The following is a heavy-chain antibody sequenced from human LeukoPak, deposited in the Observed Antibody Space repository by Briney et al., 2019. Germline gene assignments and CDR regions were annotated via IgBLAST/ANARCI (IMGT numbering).Heavy chain of an antibody. CDR2: IHYTGST. CDR1: GGSISGSSYY. Sequence: PSETLSLTCTVSGGSISGSSYYWGWIRQPPGKGLEYISNIHYTGSTYYNPSLKSRVIISVDTSKIQFSLKLTSVTAADTAVYYCARTPYSSGSYWDYWGQGILVTVSS. J-gene: IGHJ4*02. CDR3: ARTPYSSGSYWDY. D-gene: IGHD6-19*01. V-gene: IGHV4-39*07.